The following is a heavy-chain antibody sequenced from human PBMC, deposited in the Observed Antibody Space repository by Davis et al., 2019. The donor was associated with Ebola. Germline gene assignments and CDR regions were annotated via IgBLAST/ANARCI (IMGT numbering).Heavy chain of an antibody. CDR1: GGSINTYF. CDR3: ARAQFPTTSDH. CDR2: IYYSGST. V-gene: IGHV4-59*01. J-gene: IGHJ4*02. D-gene: IGHD1-1*01. Sequence: MPSETLSLTFTVPGGSINTYFWSWIRQPPGKGLEWIGYIYYSGSTNYNPSLKSRITISVDTSKNQFSLELTSVTAADTAVYYCARAQFPTTSDHWGQGTLVTVSS.